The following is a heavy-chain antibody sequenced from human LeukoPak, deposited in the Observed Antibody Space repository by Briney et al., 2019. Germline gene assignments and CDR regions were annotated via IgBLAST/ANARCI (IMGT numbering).Heavy chain of an antibody. CDR2: ISYDGSNK. Sequence: PGRSLRLSCAASGFTFSSYAIHWVRQAPGKGLEWVVVISYDGSNKYYADSVEGRFTISRDNSKNTLYLQMNSLRAEDTAVYYCAGELYSSSWYKILYYYGMDVWGQGTTVTVSS. J-gene: IGHJ6*02. D-gene: IGHD6-13*01. CDR3: AGELYSSSWYKILYYYGMDV. CDR1: GFTFSSYA. V-gene: IGHV3-30*01.